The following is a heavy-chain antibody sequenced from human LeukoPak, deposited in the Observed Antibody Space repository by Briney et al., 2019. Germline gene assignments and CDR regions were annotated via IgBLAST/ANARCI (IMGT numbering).Heavy chain of an antibody. CDR2: IRYDGSNK. CDR3: AKTTITNLDAFDI. V-gene: IGHV3-30*02. CDR1: GFTFSSYG. J-gene: IGHJ3*02. Sequence: GGSLRLSCAASGFTFSSYGMHWVRQAPGKGLEWVAFIRYDGSNKYYADSVKGRFTISRDNSKNTLYLQMNSLRAEDTAVYYCAKTTITNLDAFDIWGQGTMVTVSS. D-gene: IGHD3-3*01.